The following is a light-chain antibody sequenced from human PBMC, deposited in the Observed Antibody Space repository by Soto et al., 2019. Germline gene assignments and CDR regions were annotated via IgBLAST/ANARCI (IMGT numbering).Light chain of an antibody. Sequence: DIVLTQSPATLSLSPGERASFSCRASQSVGNSLAWYQQKPGQPPRLLIYDASTRATGIPARFSGSGSVTDFTLTISSLEPEDFAVYYCQQRTSWPLLTFGGGTKVEIK. CDR2: DAS. V-gene: IGKV3-11*01. CDR3: QQRTSWPLLT. CDR1: QSVGNS. J-gene: IGKJ4*01.